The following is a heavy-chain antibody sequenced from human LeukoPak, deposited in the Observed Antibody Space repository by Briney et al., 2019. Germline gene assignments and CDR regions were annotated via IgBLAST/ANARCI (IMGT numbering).Heavy chain of an antibody. V-gene: IGHV4-38-2*02. CDR2: IYHSGST. J-gene: IGHJ3*02. D-gene: IGHD6-19*01. Sequence: PSETLSLTCTVSGGSISSYYWGWIRQPPGKGLEWIGSIYHSGSTYYNPSLKSRVTISVDTSKNQFSLKLSSVTAADTAVYYCAREVAGTRFDIWGQGTMVTVSS. CDR3: AREVAGTRFDI. CDR1: GGSISSYY.